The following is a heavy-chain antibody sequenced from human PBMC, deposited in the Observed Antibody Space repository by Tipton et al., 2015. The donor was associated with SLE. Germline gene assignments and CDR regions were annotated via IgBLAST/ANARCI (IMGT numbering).Heavy chain of an antibody. J-gene: IGHJ6*02. CDR1: GGSFSGYF. V-gene: IGHV4-34*01. Sequence: TLSLTCAVYGGSFSGYFWIWIRLPPGKGLEWIGQINDRGSTNYNPSLKSRVTISVDTSKNQFSLKLTSVTAADTAVYYCARRKSGYRWGMDVWGQGTTVNVSS. D-gene: IGHD3-3*01. CDR2: INDRGST. CDR3: ARRKSGYRWGMDV.